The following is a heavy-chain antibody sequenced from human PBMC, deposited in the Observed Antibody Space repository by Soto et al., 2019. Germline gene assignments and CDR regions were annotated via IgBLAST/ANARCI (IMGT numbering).Heavy chain of an antibody. D-gene: IGHD2-15*01. V-gene: IGHV3-66*01. CDR3: AREPRYCRGGSCSITGDAYDI. J-gene: IGHJ3*02. CDR2: ISNRGDT. CDR1: GFIVSDTY. Sequence: EVQLVESGGGLVQPGGSLRLSCTASGFIVSDTYVNWVRQAPGKGLEWVSVISNRGDTHYADSVRARFSLSRDISDNTLHLQMNNLRVEDRPVYYCAREPRYCRGGSCSITGDAYDIWGQGTMVTVSS.